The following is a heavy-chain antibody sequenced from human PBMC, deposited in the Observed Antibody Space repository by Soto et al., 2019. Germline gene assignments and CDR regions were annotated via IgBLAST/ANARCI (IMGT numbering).Heavy chain of an antibody. V-gene: IGHV3-23*01. Sequence: GGSLKLSGAASGLTFSSYAMRLVRQAPGKGLEWVSAISGSGGSTYYADSVKGRFTISRDNSKHTLYLQMNSLRAEDTAVYYCALADSSGYYYVLPFDYWGQGTLVTASS. D-gene: IGHD3-22*01. CDR1: GLTFSSYA. CDR3: ALADSSGYYYVLPFDY. CDR2: ISGSGGST. J-gene: IGHJ4*02.